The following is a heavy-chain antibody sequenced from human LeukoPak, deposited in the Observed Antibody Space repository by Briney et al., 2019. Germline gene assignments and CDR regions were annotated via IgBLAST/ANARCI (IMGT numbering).Heavy chain of an antibody. J-gene: IGHJ6*03. CDR3: AKDGDTMSGTYYYDMDV. V-gene: IGHV3-23*01. D-gene: IGHD1-26*01. Sequence: GGTLRLSCAASGFTFSSYGMSWVRQAPGKGLEWVSSISISGGSTYYADSVKGRFTISRDSSKNTLYLQMNSLRGEDTAVYYCAKDGDTMSGTYYYDMDVWGKGTTVTIS. CDR2: ISISGGST. CDR1: GFTFSSYG.